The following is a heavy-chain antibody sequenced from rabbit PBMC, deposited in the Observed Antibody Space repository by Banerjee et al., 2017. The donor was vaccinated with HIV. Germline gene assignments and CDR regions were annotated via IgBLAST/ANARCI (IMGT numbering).Heavy chain of an antibody. Sequence: QEQLEESGGDLVKPEGSLTLTCTASGFSFNNNYVMCWVRQAPGKGLEWIACINTSSGSTDYASWVNGRFTISLDNAQNTVPLQMTNLTAADTATYFCARDLAGVTGWNFGLRGPGTPSPS. CDR2: INTSSGST. J-gene: IGHJ4*01. V-gene: IGHV1S45*01. D-gene: IGHD4-1*01. CDR1: GFSFNNNYV. CDR3: ARDLAGVTGWNFGL.